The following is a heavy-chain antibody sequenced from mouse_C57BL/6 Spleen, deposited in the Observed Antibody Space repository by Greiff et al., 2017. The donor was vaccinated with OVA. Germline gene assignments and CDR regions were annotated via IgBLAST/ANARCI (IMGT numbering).Heavy chain of an antibody. CDR2: IYPGSGNT. Sequence: QVQLKQSGAELVRPGASVKLSCKASGYTFTDYYINWVKQRPGQGLEWIARIYPGSGNTYYNEKFKGKATLTAEKSSSTAYMQLSSLTSEDSAVYFCASSILGSSYDYWGQGTTLTVSS. J-gene: IGHJ2*01. D-gene: IGHD1-1*01. CDR1: GYTFTDYY. V-gene: IGHV1-76*01. CDR3: ASSILGSSYDY.